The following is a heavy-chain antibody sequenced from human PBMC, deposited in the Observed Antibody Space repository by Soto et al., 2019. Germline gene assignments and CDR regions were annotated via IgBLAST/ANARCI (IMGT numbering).Heavy chain of an antibody. Sequence: QVQLVESGGGVVQPGRSLRLSCAASGFTFSSYGMHWVRQAPGKGLEWVAVISYDGSNKYYSDSVKGRFTISGDKSKNTLYLHMNSLREEDTAVYYCEKDVVNIVLVPAAPYYYYGMDVWGQGTTVTVS. CDR3: EKDVVNIVLVPAAPYYYYGMDV. CDR1: GFTFSSYG. D-gene: IGHD2-2*01. J-gene: IGHJ6*02. V-gene: IGHV3-30*18. CDR2: ISYDGSNK.